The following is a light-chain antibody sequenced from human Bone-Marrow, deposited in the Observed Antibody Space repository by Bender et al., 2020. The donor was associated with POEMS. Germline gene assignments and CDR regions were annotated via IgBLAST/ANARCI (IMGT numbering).Light chain of an antibody. V-gene: IGLV2-11*01. CDR2: DVT. Sequence: QSALTQPRSVSGSPGQSVTISCTGSSSDVGAYNYVTWYQQHPGKAPKLIIYDVTKRPSGVPDRFSGSKSGNTASLTISGLQAEDEADYHCCSYAGSYSWVFGGGTKLTVL. J-gene: IGLJ3*02. CDR3: CSYAGSYSWV. CDR1: SSDVGAYNY.